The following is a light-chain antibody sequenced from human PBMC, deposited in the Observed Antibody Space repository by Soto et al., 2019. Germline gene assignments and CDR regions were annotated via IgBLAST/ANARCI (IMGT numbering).Light chain of an antibody. J-gene: IGLJ2*01. CDR2: EVT. V-gene: IGLV2-8*01. CDR1: SSDIGDYHY. Sequence: QSALTQPPSASGTPGQSVTIPCTGISSDIGDYHYVSWYQHHPGKAPKLVIYEVTKRPPGVPDRFSGSKSGNPASLTVSGLQAEDEADYYCSSYGGRVVFGGGTKRTVL. CDR3: SSYGGRVV.